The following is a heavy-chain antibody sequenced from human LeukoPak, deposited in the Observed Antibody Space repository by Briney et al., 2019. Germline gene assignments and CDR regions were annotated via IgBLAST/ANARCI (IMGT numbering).Heavy chain of an antibody. CDR3: ARHELAAGYFDY. CDR1: GYSISSGYY. V-gene: IGHV4-38-2*01. J-gene: IGHJ4*02. CDR2: IYHSGST. Sequence: PSETLSLTCAVSGYSISSGYYWCWIRQPPGKGLEWIGSIYHSGSTYYNPSLKSRVTISVDTSKNQFSLKLSSVTAADTAVYYCARHELAAGYFDYWGQGTLVTVSS. D-gene: IGHD6-13*01.